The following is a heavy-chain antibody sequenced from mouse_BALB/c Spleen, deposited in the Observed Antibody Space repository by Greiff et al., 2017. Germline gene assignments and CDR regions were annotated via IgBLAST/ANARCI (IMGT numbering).Heavy chain of an antibody. J-gene: IGHJ2*01. Sequence: QVQLKQSGPGLVAPSQSLSLTCTVSGFSLTGYGVNWVRQPPGKGLEWLGMIWGDGSTDYNAALKSRLSISKDNSKSQVFLKMNSLQTDDTARYYCARHYGNYLYFDYWGQGTTLTVSS. CDR2: IWGDGST. D-gene: IGHD2-1*01. CDR1: GFSLTGYG. CDR3: ARHYGNYLYFDY. V-gene: IGHV2-6-7*01.